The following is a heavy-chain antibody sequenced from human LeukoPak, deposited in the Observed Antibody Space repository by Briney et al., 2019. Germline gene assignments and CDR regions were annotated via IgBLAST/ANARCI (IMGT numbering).Heavy chain of an antibody. CDR2: IYPGDSDT. D-gene: IGHD3-10*01. CDR1: GYSFTSFW. Sequence: GESLKISCKGSGYSFTSFWIGWVRQMPGKGLEWMGIIYPGDSDTRYSPSFQGQVTISADKSISTAYLQWSSLKASDTAMYYCARQKGEYYGSGSSPFDYWGQGTLVTVSS. J-gene: IGHJ4*02. V-gene: IGHV5-51*01. CDR3: ARQKGEYYGSGSSPFDY.